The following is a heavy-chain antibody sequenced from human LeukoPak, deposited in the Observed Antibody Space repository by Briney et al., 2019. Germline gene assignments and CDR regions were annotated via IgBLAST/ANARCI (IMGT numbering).Heavy chain of an antibody. CDR2: ISAYNGNA. CDR1: GYTFTSYG. J-gene: IGHJ5*02. V-gene: IGHV1-18*01. D-gene: IGHD2-2*01. Sequence: ASVKVSCKASGYTFTSYGISWVRQAPGQGLEWMGWISAYNGNANYAQKLQGRVTMTTDTSTSTAYMELRSLRSDDTAVYYCARGGDCSSTSCYYWFDPWGQGTLVTVSS. CDR3: ARGGDCSSTSCYYWFDP.